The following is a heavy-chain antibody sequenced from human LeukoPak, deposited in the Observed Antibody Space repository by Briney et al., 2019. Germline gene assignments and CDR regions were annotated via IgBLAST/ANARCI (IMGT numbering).Heavy chain of an antibody. Sequence: PSETLSLTCTVSGGSISSYYWSWIRQPPGKGLEWIGDIYYSGGTNYNPSLKSRVTISVDTSKNQFSLKLSSVTAADTAVYYCARATFADYWGQGTLVTVSS. J-gene: IGHJ4*02. CDR3: ARATFADY. D-gene: IGHD2/OR15-2a*01. CDR2: IYYSGGT. CDR1: GGSISSYY. V-gene: IGHV4-59*01.